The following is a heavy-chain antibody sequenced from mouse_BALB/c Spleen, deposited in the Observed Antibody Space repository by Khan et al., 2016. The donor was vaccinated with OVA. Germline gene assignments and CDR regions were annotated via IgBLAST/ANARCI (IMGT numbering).Heavy chain of an antibody. Sequence: VQLQESGPQLVRPGASVKISCKASGYSFTSYWMHWVKQRPGQGLEWIGMIDPSDSETRLNQQFKDKATLTVDKSPSTAYMQLSSPTSEDSAVYYCADGYSAWFSYWGQGTLVTVSA. CDR1: GYSFTSYW. CDR2: IDPSDSET. J-gene: IGHJ3*01. CDR3: ADGYSAWFSY. V-gene: IGHV1S126*01. D-gene: IGHD2-3*01.